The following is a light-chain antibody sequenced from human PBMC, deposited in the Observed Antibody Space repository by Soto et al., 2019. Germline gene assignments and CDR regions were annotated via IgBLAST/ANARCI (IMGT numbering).Light chain of an antibody. CDR1: SSNIGAGYD. J-gene: IGLJ1*01. CDR2: GNS. Sequence: QSALTQPPSVSWAPGQRVTISCTGSSSNIGAGYDVHWYQQLPGTAPKLLIYGNSNRPSGVPDRFSGSKSGTSASLAITGLQAEDEADYYCQSYDSSLSGKVFGTGTKVTVL. V-gene: IGLV1-40*01. CDR3: QSYDSSLSGKV.